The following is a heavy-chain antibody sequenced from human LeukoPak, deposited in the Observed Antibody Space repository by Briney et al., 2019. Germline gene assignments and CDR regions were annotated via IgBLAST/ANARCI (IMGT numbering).Heavy chain of an antibody. J-gene: IGHJ4*02. D-gene: IGHD2-21*01. CDR2: LYSYGTT. V-gene: IGHV3-53*01. CDR3: ARELGEALHYFDY. CDR1: GFTFSSYS. Sequence: GGSLRLSCAASGFTFSSYSMSWVRQVPGKGLEWVATLYSYGTTYYADSVKGRFTISRDNSKNTLYLQMNSLRAEDTALYYCARELGEALHYFDYWGRGSLVIVSS.